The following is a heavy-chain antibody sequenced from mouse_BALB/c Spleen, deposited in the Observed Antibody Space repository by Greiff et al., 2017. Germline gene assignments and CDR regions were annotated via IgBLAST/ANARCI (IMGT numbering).Heavy chain of an antibody. CDR2: IDPANGNT. D-gene: IGHD1-1*01. V-gene: IGHV14-3*02. CDR1: GFNIKDTY. Sequence: VQLQQSGAELVKPGASVKLSCTASGFNIKDTYMHWVKQRPEQGLEWIGRIDPANGNTKYDPKFQGKATITADTSSNTAYLQLSSLTSEDTAVYYCARSVYYGSYWCFDVWGAGTTVTVSS. CDR3: ARSVYYGSYWCFDV. J-gene: IGHJ1*01.